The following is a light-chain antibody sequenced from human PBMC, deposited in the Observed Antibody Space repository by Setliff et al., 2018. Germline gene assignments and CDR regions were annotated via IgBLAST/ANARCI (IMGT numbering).Light chain of an antibody. Sequence: QSALTQPPSVFAAPGHKVTISCTGSSSDLGAGFSVHWYQQLPGTAPKLLIFGNNNRPSGVPDRFSGSKSGTSASLVITGLQAGDEADYYCQSYGGSVSGYVFGTGTKVTVL. CDR1: SSDLGAGFS. J-gene: IGLJ1*01. CDR3: QSYGGSVSGYV. CDR2: GNN. V-gene: IGLV1-40*01.